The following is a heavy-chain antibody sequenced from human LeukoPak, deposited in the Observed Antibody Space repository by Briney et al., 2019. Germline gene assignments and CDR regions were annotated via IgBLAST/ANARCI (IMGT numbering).Heavy chain of an antibody. CDR2: IIPIFGTA. J-gene: IGHJ6*03. CDR3: ARGRGYSYGWSYYYYYYMDV. V-gene: IGHV1-69*05. Sequence: GASVKLSCKASGGTFSSYAISWVRQAPGQGLEWMGGIIPIFGTANYAQKFQGRVTITTDESTSTAYMELSSLRSEDTAVYYCARGRGYSYGWSYYYYYYMDVWGKGTTVTVSS. D-gene: IGHD5-18*01. CDR1: GGTFSSYA.